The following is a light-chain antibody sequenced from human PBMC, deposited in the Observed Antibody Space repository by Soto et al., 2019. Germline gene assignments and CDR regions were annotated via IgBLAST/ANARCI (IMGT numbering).Light chain of an antibody. CDR3: YSFAGSATFV. Sequence: QSALTQPASVSGSPGQSITISCTGTSSDIGGYNLVSWYQQHPGKAPKLIIYEATKRPSGVSDRFSGSRSGNTASLTISALQAEDEADYSCYSFAGSATFVFGGGTKRTVL. J-gene: IGLJ2*01. V-gene: IGLV2-23*02. CDR1: SSDIGGYNL. CDR2: EAT.